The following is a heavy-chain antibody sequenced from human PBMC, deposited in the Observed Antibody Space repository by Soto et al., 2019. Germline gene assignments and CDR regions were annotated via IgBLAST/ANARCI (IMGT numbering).Heavy chain of an antibody. D-gene: IGHD2-15*01. V-gene: IGHV3-23*01. CDR3: AKRPLGYCSGGSCSRPRYFDY. J-gene: IGHJ4*02. Sequence: EVQLLDSGGGLVQPGGSLRLSCAASGFTFSNYAMSWVRQAPGKGLEWVSGVGGSGDSTYYADSEKGRFTISRDNSKDTLYLPMNSLRAEDTAVYYCAKRPLGYCSGGSCSRPRYFDYWGQGTLVTFSS. CDR1: GFTFSNYA. CDR2: VGGSGDST.